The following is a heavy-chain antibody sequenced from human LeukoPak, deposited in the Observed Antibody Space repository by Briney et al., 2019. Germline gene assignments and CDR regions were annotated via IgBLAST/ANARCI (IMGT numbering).Heavy chain of an antibody. Sequence: ASVKVSCKASGYTFSSYGISWVRQAPGQGLEWMGWISAYNGNTNYAQKLQGRVTMTTDTSTSTAYMELRSLRSDDTAVYYCARAHDGDDSSGYYSGYWGQGTLVTVSS. V-gene: IGHV1-18*01. CDR3: ARAHDGDDSSGYYSGY. CDR2: ISAYNGNT. CDR1: GYTFSSYG. D-gene: IGHD3-22*01. J-gene: IGHJ4*02.